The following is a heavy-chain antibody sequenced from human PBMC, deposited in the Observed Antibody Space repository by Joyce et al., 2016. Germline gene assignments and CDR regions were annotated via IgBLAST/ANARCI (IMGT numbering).Heavy chain of an antibody. D-gene: IGHD2-2*01. CDR2: IYPGDSDT. CDR1: GYSFNLYW. V-gene: IGHV5-51*01. CDR3: ARRNSDTSSWKFDP. J-gene: IGHJ5*02. Sequence: EVQLVQSGAEVKKPGESLKISCKGFGYSFNLYWMSWVRQMPGKGLEWMRIIYPGDSDTRYSPSFQGQVTISADKSLRTTYLQWRSLKPSDTAMYYCARRNSDTSSWKFDPWGQGTLVTVSS.